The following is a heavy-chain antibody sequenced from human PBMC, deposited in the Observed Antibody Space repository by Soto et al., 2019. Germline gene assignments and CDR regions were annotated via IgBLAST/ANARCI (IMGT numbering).Heavy chain of an antibody. CDR3: ARHSIVGATLNY. Sequence: SETLSLTCTVSGGSISSSNYYWGWIRQTPGKGLEWIENIYYSGSTYYNPSLKSRVTISVDTSKNQFSLKLSSVTAADTAVYYCARHSIVGATLNYWGQGTLVTVSS. V-gene: IGHV4-39*01. CDR1: GGSISSSNYY. CDR2: IYYSGST. J-gene: IGHJ4*02. D-gene: IGHD1-26*01.